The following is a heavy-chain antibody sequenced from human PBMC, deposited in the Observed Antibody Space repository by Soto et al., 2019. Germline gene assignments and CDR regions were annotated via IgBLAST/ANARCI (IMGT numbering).Heavy chain of an antibody. CDR3: ARASITRPSYYYGSGSPSRWFDP. CDR1: GGSISSGGYY. D-gene: IGHD3-10*01. Sequence: LSLTCTVSGGSISSGGYYWSWIRQHPGKGLEWIGYIYYSGSTYYNPSLKSRVTISVDTSKNQFSLKLSSVTAADTAVYYCARASITRPSYYYGSGSPSRWFDPWGQGTLVTVSS. J-gene: IGHJ5*02. V-gene: IGHV4-31*03. CDR2: IYYSGST.